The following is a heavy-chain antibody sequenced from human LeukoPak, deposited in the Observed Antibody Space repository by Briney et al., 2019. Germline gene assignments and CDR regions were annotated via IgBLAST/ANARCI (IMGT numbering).Heavy chain of an antibody. CDR1: GCTFTDYY. CDR3: ARERRVLLGGYYYYYMDV. D-gene: IGHD1-26*01. V-gene: IGHV3-11*01. J-gene: IGHJ6*03. CDR2: ITSSGRNI. Sequence: GGSLRLSCEASGCTFTDYYMSWIRQAPGKGLEWVSYITSSGRNIYYADSVKGRFAISRDNAKNSLYLQMNSLRAGDTAVYYCARERRVLLGGYYYYYMDVWGKGTTVTVSS.